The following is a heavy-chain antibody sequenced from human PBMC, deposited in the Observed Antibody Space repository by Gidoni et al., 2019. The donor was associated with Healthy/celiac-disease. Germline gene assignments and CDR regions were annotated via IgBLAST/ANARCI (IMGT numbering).Heavy chain of an antibody. J-gene: IGHJ3*02. CDR1: GFTYSSYA. CDR2: ISGSGCTP. Sequence: EGQMLESGGGVVQPGGSGRLSGAASGFTYSSYAMSWVRQAPGKGLEWFSAISGSGCTPHCAASVTGRFPISRDYSKTTLFLQMHRLRAEDPSVYYCAKDIVATAPPDAFDIWGQGTLVPVSS. D-gene: IGHD5-12*01. V-gene: IGHV3-23*01. CDR3: AKDIVATAPPDAFDI.